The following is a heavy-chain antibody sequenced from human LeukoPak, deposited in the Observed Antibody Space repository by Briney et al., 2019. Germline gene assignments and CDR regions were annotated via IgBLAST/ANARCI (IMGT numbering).Heavy chain of an antibody. CDR3: AREDTVLTPGY. Sequence: GGSLRLSCAASGFTFSSYEMNWVRQAPGKGLEWVSYISTSGGTTYYADSVKGRFTISRDNAKNSLYLQMNSLRAEDTAFYYCAREDTVLTPGYWGQGTLVTVSS. D-gene: IGHD4-23*01. J-gene: IGHJ4*02. CDR1: GFTFSSYE. CDR2: ISTSGGTT. V-gene: IGHV3-48*03.